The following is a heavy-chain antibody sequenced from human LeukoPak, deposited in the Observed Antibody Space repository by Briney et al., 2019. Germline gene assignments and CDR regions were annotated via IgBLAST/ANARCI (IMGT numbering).Heavy chain of an antibody. J-gene: IGHJ6*03. CDR3: AKGSPAILYYCMDV. CDR1: GFSFSNYV. D-gene: IGHD2-21*01. CDR2: IIGTGGGT. V-gene: IGHV3-23*01. Sequence: GGSLRLSCAASGFSFSNYVMTWVRQAPGKGLEWVSAIIGTGGGTYYADSVKGRFTISSDNSKNTLYLQMNSLRAEDTAVYYCAKGSPAILYYCMDVWGKGTTVTVSS.